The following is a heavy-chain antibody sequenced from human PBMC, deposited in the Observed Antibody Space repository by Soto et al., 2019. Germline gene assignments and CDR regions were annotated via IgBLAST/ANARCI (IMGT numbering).Heavy chain of an antibody. D-gene: IGHD3-3*01. Sequence: EVQLVESGGGLVQPGGSLRLSCAASGFTFSSYIMHWVRQTPGKGLVWVSRITTDGSTTTYADSVRGRFTISRDNAKNTLYLQMNSLSDEDTAVYYCARDREWVIFESWGQGTLVTVSS. CDR1: GFTFSSYI. J-gene: IGHJ4*02. CDR2: ITTDGSTT. CDR3: ARDREWVIFES. V-gene: IGHV3-74*01.